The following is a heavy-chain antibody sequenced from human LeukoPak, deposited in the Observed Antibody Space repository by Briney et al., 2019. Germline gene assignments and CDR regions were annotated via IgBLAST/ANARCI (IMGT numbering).Heavy chain of an antibody. Sequence: PGRSLRLSCAASGFTFSRHAMHWVRQAPGKGLEWVSQIWSLGGYKYYADSVKGRFTVSRDNVKNTLYLQMNNLRAEDTAVYYCARDGQQQSPYACHIWGQGTMVTVSS. CDR2: IWSLGGYK. V-gene: IGHV3-33*08. D-gene: IGHD6-13*01. CDR3: ARDGQQQSPYACHI. J-gene: IGHJ3*02. CDR1: GFTFSRHA.